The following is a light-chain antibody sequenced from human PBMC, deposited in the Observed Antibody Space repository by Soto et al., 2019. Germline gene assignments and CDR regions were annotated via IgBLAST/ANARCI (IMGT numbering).Light chain of an antibody. J-gene: IGKJ3*01. CDR3: QQYNSYELT. CDR1: QSISRS. CDR2: DAS. Sequence: DIQMTQSPSTLSASVGDRVTITCRASQSISRSLAWYQQKPGQAPNLLIYDASSLESGVPSRFSGSGFGTEFTLTIGSLQPDDFASYYCQQYNSYELTFGPGTTVDTK. V-gene: IGKV1-5*01.